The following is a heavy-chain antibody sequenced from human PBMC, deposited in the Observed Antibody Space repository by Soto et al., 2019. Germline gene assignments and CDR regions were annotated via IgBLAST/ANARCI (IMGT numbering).Heavy chain of an antibody. CDR3: AGGSPSAWEPPFY. J-gene: IGHJ4*02. CDR2: IDRYGST. D-gene: IGHD1-26*01. V-gene: IGHV4-34*01. Sequence: PSETLSLTCAVYGGAFSDYYWSWIRQPPGKGLEWIGEIDRYGSTNYDPSLKSRVTISIETSKNQFSLKLTSVTAADTAIYYCAGGSPSAWEPPFYWGQGTLVTVSS. CDR1: GGAFSDYY.